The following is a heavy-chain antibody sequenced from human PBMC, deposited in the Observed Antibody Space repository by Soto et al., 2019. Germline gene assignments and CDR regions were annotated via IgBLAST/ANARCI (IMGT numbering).Heavy chain of an antibody. CDR3: ARSREFDY. CDR1: GGSLIGATYS. V-gene: IGHV4-30-2*01. CDR2: IFPSGTT. Sequence: CCVSGGSLIGATYSWNWIRQPPGKGLEWIGYIFPSGTTYYNPSLKSRVTISIDVSKNQFSLSLRSLTAADTAVYYCARSREFDYWSQGTLVTVSS. J-gene: IGHJ4*02.